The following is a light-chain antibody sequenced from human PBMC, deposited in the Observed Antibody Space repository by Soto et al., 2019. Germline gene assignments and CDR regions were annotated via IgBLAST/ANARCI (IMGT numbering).Light chain of an antibody. CDR2: EVN. CDR1: SSDVGRYNY. V-gene: IGLV2-14*01. Sequence: QSALTQPASVSGSPGQSNTISCTGTSSDVGRYNYVSWFQHYPGKAPKLMIYEVNHRPSGVSDRFSGSKSGNTASLTISGLQAEDETDYYCSSYTSSNTWVFGGGTKVTVL. J-gene: IGLJ3*02. CDR3: SSYTSSNTWV.